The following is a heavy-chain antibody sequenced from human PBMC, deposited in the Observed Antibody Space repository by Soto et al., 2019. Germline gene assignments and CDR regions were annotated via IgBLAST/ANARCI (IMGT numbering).Heavy chain of an antibody. CDR1: GYTFTSYG. V-gene: IGHV1-18*01. CDR3: ARERVWELPSYYYYYYGMDV. D-gene: IGHD1-26*01. J-gene: IGHJ6*02. CDR2: ISAYNGNT. Sequence: ASVKVSCKASGYTFTSYGISWVRQAPGQGLEWMGWISAYNGNTNYAQKLQGRVTMTTDTSTSTAYMELRSLRSDDTAVYYCARERVWELPSYYYYYYGMDVWGQGTTVTVSS.